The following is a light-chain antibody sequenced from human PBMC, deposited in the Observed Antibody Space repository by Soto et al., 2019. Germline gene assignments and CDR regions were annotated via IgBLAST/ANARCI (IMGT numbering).Light chain of an antibody. CDR1: SSDVGSYNL. CDR3: CSYAGSSTYVV. Sequence: QSALTQPASVSGSPGQSITISCTGTSSDVGSYNLVSWYQQQPGKAPKLMIYXXXXXXXXXXXXXXXSKSGNTASLTISGXXXXXXXXXXCCSYAGSSTYVVFGGGTKLTVL. J-gene: IGLJ2*01. CDR2: XXX. V-gene: IGLV2-23*01.